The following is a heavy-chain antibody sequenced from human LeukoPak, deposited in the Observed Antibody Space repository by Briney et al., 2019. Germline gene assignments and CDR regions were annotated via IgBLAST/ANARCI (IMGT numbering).Heavy chain of an antibody. V-gene: IGHV4-59*01. CDR2: IYYNGYT. J-gene: IGHJ5*02. CDR1: GGSIEPNF. Sequence: SETLSLTCTVSGGSIEPNFWNWVRQSPGKGLEWIGNIYYNGYTNYSPSLRCRVTMAVDTSKNQFSLKLTSVTAADTAVYYCARRRQQLARGYNWFDPWGQGTLVTVSS. D-gene: IGHD6-13*01. CDR3: ARRRQQLARGYNWFDP.